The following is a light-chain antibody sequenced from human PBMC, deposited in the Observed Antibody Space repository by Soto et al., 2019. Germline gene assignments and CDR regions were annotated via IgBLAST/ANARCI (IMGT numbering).Light chain of an antibody. CDR1: QSIRKW. J-gene: IGKJ1*01. CDR2: ETS. CDR3: QQYYSYPWT. V-gene: IGKV1-5*03. Sequence: DIQMTQSPSTLSASIGDRVTLTCRASQSIRKWLAWYQQKPGKTPKLLIYETSTLESGVPSRVSGSGFGTAFTRTISSLQPDDFATYYCQQYYSYPWTFGQGTKVEI.